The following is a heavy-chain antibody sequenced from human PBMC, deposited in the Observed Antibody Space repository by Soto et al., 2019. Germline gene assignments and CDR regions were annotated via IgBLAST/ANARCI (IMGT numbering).Heavy chain of an antibody. CDR3: ARRAIHDITYYYYGMDV. Sequence: QLQLQESGPGLVKPSETLSLTCTVSGSSISSSSYYWGWIRQPPGKGLEWIGSIYYSGSTYYNPSLKSRVPISVDTSKNQFSLKLSPVTAADTAVYYCARRAIHDITYYYYGMDVWGQGTTVTVSS. CDR2: IYYSGST. CDR1: GSSISSSSYY. V-gene: IGHV4-39*01. D-gene: IGHD2-21*01. J-gene: IGHJ6*02.